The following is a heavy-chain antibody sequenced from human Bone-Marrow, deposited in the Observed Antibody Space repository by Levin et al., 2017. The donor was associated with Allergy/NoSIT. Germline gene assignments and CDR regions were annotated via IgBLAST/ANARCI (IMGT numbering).Heavy chain of an antibody. D-gene: IGHD6-19*01. J-gene: IGHJ4*02. Sequence: GGSLRLSCAASGFTFSSYGMHWVRQAPGKGLEWVAVISYDGSNKYYADSVKGRFTISRDNSKNTLYLQMNSLRAEDTAVYYCAKVSLPVAGTSDTYFDYWGQGTLVTVSS. CDR3: AKVSLPVAGTSDTYFDY. V-gene: IGHV3-30*18. CDR1: GFTFSSYG. CDR2: ISYDGSNK.